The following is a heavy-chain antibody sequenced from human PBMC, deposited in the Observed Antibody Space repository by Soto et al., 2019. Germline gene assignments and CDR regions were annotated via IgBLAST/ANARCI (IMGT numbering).Heavy chain of an antibody. V-gene: IGHV4-59*01. CDR3: ARRGRPHRHVEYYFDY. Sequence: QVQLQESGPGLVKPSETLSLTCTVSGGSISSYYWSWIRQPPGKGLEWIGYIYYSGSTNYNPSLKSRVTISVDTSKNQFSLKLSSVTAADTAVYYCARRGRPHRHVEYYFDYWGQGTLVTVSS. CDR1: GGSISSYY. CDR2: IYYSGST. J-gene: IGHJ4*02. D-gene: IGHD3-16*01.